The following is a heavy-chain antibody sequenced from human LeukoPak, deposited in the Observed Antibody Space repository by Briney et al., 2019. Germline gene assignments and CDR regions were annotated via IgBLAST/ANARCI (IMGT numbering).Heavy chain of an antibody. CDR2: IYYSESA. CDR1: GVSISSFY. Sequence: NPSETLSLTCTVSGVSISSFYWSWIRQSPGKGLEWIGYIYYSESAKYNPSLKSRVTISVDTSRNQFSLKLSSVTAADTAVYYCARHIVGYCNGGPRPYYFDYWGQGTLVTVSS. D-gene: IGHD2-15*01. V-gene: IGHV4-59*08. CDR3: ARHIVGYCNGGPRPYYFDY. J-gene: IGHJ4*02.